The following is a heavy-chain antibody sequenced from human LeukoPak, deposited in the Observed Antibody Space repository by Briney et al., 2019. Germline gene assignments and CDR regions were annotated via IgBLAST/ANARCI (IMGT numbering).Heavy chain of an antibody. Sequence: SGGSLRLSCAASGFTFSSYGMHWVRQAPGKGLEWVAVIWYDGSNKYYADSVKGRFTISRDNSKNTLYLQMNSLRAEDTAVYYCATRRNSASSWSVFDYWGQGTLVTVSS. CDR1: GFTFSSYG. D-gene: IGHD6-13*01. CDR2: IWYDGSNK. CDR3: ATRRNSASSWSVFDY. V-gene: IGHV3-33*01. J-gene: IGHJ4*02.